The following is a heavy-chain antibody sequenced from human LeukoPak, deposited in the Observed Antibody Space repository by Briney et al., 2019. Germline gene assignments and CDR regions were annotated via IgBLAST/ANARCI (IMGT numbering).Heavy chain of an antibody. D-gene: IGHD3-9*01. Sequence: GASVKVSCKASGYTFTSYDINWVRQATGQGLEWMGWMNPNSGNTGYAQKFQGRVTMTRNTSMSTAYMELSSLRSEDTAMYYCARGAGYYDILTGYYKGYLDYWGQGTLVTVSS. CDR1: GYTFTSYD. CDR3: ARGAGYYDILTGYYKGYLDY. V-gene: IGHV1-8*01. CDR2: MNPNSGNT. J-gene: IGHJ4*02.